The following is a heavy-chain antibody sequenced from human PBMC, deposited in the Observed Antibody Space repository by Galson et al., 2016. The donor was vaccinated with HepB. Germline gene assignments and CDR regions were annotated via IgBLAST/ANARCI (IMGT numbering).Heavy chain of an antibody. V-gene: IGHV3-23*01. CDR1: GFTFSRYA. CDR3: AKDLDIVVVPSAIDY. D-gene: IGHD2-2*01. J-gene: IGHJ4*02. CDR2: ISGSGDRR. Sequence: SLRLSCAASGFTFSRYAMSWVRQAPGKGLEWVSVISGSGDRRYYADSVKGRSIISRDNSKNTVYLQMNSLRVEDTAVYYCAKDLDIVVVPSAIDYWGQGTLVTVSS.